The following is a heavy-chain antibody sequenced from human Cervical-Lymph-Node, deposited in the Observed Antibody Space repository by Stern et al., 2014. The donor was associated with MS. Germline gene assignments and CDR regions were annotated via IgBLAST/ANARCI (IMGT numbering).Heavy chain of an antibody. V-gene: IGHV5-51*01. J-gene: IGHJ4*02. CDR3: ARHVQGFDY. Sequence: EVQLVQSGAEVKKPGESLKISCKLSGYSFTIYYIALVRQMPGKGLEWMGVIYPYGSDTTYSPSSQAQVTISADNSITAAYLQWSSLRASDTAMYYCARHVQGFDYWGQGTLVTVSS. CDR1: GYSFTIYY. CDR2: IYPYGSDT.